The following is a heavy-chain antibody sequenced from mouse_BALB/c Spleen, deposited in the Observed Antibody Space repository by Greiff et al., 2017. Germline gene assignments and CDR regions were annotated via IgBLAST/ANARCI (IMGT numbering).Heavy chain of an antibody. J-gene: IGHJ4*01. CDR1: GFTFSSFG. D-gene: IGHD1-1*01. Sequence: EVKVVESGGGLVQPGGSRKLSCAASGFTFSSFGMHWVRQAPEKGLEWVAYISSGSSTIYYADTVKGRFTISRDNPKNTLFLQMTSLRSEDTAMYYCAAHYYGTPYYYAMDYWGQGTSVTVSS. V-gene: IGHV5-17*02. CDR2: ISSGSSTI. CDR3: AAHYYGTPYYYAMDY.